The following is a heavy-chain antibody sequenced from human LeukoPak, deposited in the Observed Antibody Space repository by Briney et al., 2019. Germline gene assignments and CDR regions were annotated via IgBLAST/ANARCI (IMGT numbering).Heavy chain of an antibody. CDR1: GGTFSTYA. D-gene: IGHD3-22*01. V-gene: IGHV1-69*13. J-gene: IGHJ4*02. Sequence: ASVKVSCKASGGTFSTYAITWVRQAPGQGLEWMGGIIPIFGTTNYAQKFQGRVTITADESTSTAYMELSSLRSEDTAVYYCARGNYDTSGYYPWFSDYWGQGTLVTVSS. CDR2: IIPIFGTT. CDR3: ARGNYDTSGYYPWFSDY.